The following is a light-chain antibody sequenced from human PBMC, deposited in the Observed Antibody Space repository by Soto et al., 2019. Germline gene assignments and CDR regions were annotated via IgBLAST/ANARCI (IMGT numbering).Light chain of an antibody. CDR2: KAS. V-gene: IGKV1-5*03. Sequence: DIQMTQSPSTLSASVGDRVTITCLASQSISSWLAWYQQKPGKAPKLLIYKASSLESGVPSRFSGSGSGTEFTLTISSLQPDDFATYYCQQYNSYSPETFGQGTKVDIK. J-gene: IGKJ1*01. CDR1: QSISSW. CDR3: QQYNSYSPET.